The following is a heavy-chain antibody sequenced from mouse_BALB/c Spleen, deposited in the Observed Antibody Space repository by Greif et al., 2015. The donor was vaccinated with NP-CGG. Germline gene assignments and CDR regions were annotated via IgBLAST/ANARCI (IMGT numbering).Heavy chain of an antibody. CDR2: INPGSGGT. Sequence: QVQLKQSGAELVRPGTSVKVSCKASGYAFTNYLIEWVKQRPGQGLEWIGVINPGSGGTNYNEKFKGKATLTADKSSSTSYMQLISLTSDDSAVYFCARDYGSIFAYWGQGTLVTVSA. J-gene: IGHJ3*01. D-gene: IGHD1-1*01. V-gene: IGHV1-54*01. CDR3: ARDYGSIFAY. CDR1: GYAFTNYL.